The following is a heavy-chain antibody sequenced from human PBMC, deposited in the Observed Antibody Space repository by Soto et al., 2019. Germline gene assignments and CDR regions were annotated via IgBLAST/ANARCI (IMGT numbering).Heavy chain of an antibody. V-gene: IGHV3-23*01. J-gene: IGHJ4*02. CDR2: ISNNGDTA. D-gene: IGHD3-16*02. Sequence: EVQLLESGGGLVQPGGSLTLSCATSGFTFSSYAMVWVRQAAEKGLEWVASISNNGDTAYYADSVKGRFTISRGNSETTLYLPMNGLRADDTALYFCAKSRVFIGAIVTLLDSWGQGTQVTVSS. CDR1: GFTFSSYA. CDR3: AKSRVFIGAIVTLLDS.